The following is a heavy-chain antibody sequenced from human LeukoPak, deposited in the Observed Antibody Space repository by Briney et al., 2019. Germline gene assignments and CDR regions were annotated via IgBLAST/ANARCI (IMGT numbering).Heavy chain of an antibody. D-gene: IGHD3-22*01. CDR1: GFTFSSYA. J-gene: IGHJ4*02. V-gene: IGHV3-23*01. Sequence: PGGSLRLSCAASGFTFSSYAMSWVRQAPGKGLEWVSAISGSGDSTYYADSVKGRFTISRDNSKNTLYLQMNSLRAEDTAVYYCATHYYDSSAPVNWGQGTLVTVSS. CDR3: ATHYYDSSAPVN. CDR2: ISGSGDST.